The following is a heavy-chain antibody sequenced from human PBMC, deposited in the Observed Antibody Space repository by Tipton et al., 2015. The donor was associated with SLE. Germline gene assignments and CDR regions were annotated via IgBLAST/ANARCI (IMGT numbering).Heavy chain of an antibody. CDR1: GGSISSSSYY. J-gene: IGHJ6*03. Sequence: TLSLTCTVSGGSISSSSYYWGWIRQSPGTGLEWIGEINHSGSTNYNPSLKSRVTISVDTSKNQFSLKLSSVTAADTAVYYCARIVTYYDFWSGPGKVYYYYYMDVWGKGTTVTVSS. CDR3: ARIVTYYDFWSGPGKVYYYYYMDV. V-gene: IGHV4-39*07. D-gene: IGHD3-3*01. CDR2: INHSGST.